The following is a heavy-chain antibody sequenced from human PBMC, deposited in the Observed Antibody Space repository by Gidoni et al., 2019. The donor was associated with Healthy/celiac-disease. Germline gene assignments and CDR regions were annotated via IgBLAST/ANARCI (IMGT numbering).Heavy chain of an antibody. J-gene: IGHJ6*02. CDR2: IKRDGSST. V-gene: IGHV3-74*01. CDR1: GFTFSSYC. CDR3: ARWLEVVAAESYYYGMDV. Sequence: EVQLVESGGGLVQPGGSLRLSCAASGFTFSSYCMHGVRQAPGKGLVWVSRIKRDGSSTSYADSVKGRFTISRDNAKNTLYLQMNSLRAEDTAVYYCARWLEVVAAESYYYGMDVWGQGTTVTVSS. D-gene: IGHD3-22*01.